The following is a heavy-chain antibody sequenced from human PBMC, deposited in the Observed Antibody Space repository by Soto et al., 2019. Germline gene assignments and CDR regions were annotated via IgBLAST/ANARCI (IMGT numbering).Heavy chain of an antibody. CDR1: GFTLSSYG. Sequence: PGGSLRLSCAASGFTLSSYGMHWVRQAPGKGLEWVAVIWYDGSNKYYADSVKGRFTISRDNSKNTLYLQMNSLRAEDTAVYYCARSAIFGVVLSMDVWGQGTTVTVSS. CDR3: ARSAIFGVVLSMDV. V-gene: IGHV3-33*01. J-gene: IGHJ6*02. D-gene: IGHD3-3*02. CDR2: IWYDGSNK.